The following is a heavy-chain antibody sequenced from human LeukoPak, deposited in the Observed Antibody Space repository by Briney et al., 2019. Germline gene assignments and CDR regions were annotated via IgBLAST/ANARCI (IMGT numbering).Heavy chain of an antibody. Sequence: GGSLRLSCVASGFPFSSYWMTWVRPAPGKGLEWVANIKQDGSKKSYVDSVKGRFTISRDNAKNSLYLQMNSLRAEDTAIYYCTRVGYIDEGIDYWGQGTLVTVSS. CDR2: IKQDGSKK. J-gene: IGHJ4*02. D-gene: IGHD5-24*01. V-gene: IGHV3-7*04. CDR3: TRVGYIDEGIDY. CDR1: GFPFSSYW.